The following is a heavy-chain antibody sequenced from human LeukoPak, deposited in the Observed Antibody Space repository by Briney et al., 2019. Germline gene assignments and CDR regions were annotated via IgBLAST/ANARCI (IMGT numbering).Heavy chain of an antibody. CDR1: GFTFSNYG. V-gene: IGHV3-23*01. Sequence: GALRLSCAASGFTFSNYGMSWVRQAPGKGLEWVSAISGSGGSTNYADSVKGRFTISRDNAKNSLYLQMNSLRAEDTAVYYCARDSSGWYAYYYMDVWGKGTTVTVSS. J-gene: IGHJ6*03. CDR2: ISGSGGST. CDR3: ARDSSGWYAYYYMDV. D-gene: IGHD6-19*01.